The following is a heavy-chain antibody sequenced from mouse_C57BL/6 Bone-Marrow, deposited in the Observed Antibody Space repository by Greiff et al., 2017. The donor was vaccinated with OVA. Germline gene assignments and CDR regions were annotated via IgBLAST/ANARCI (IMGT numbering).Heavy chain of an antibody. Sequence: VKLQESGAELVRPGASVKLSCTASGFNIKDDYMHWVKQRPGHGLEWIGEILPGSGSTNYNEKFKGKATFTADTSSNTAYMQLSSLTTEDSAIYYCARSVATRGYYFDYWGQGTTLTVSS. CDR1: GFNIKDDY. J-gene: IGHJ2*01. CDR3: ARSVATRGYYFDY. CDR2: ILPGSGST. D-gene: IGHD1-1*01. V-gene: IGHV1-9*01.